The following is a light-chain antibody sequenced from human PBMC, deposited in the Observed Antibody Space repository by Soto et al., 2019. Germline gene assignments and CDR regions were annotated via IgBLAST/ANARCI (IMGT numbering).Light chain of an antibody. V-gene: IGKV3-15*01. CDR2: GAS. Sequence: EIVIKKSPATLSVYQGARATLLCRASQSVSSNLAWYQQKPGQAHRLIIYGASTRATGIPARFSGSVSGTEFTHTIRCLQSEDYAVYYGHQYTNWPTWTFGPLTKVDI. CDR1: QSVSSN. CDR3: HQYTNWPTWT. J-gene: IGKJ1*01.